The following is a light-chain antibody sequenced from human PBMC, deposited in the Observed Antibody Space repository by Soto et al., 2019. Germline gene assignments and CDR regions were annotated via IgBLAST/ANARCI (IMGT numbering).Light chain of an antibody. Sequence: QSVLTQPPSVSAAPGQKVTISCSGSSSNVGSDYVSWYQQLPGTAPKLLIYDNNKRPSGIPDRFSGSKSGTSATLAITGLQTGDEADYYCGTWDSSLSAGVFGTGTKLTVL. CDR3: GTWDSSLSAGV. CDR2: DNN. CDR1: SSNVGSDY. V-gene: IGLV1-51*01. J-gene: IGLJ1*01.